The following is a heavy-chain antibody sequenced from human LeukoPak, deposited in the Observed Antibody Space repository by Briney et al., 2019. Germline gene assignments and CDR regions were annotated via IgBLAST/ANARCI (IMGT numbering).Heavy chain of an antibody. J-gene: IGHJ4*02. CDR1: GFTVSSNY. V-gene: IGHV3-53*01. D-gene: IGHD6-19*01. Sequence: PGGSLRLSCAASGFTVSSNYMSWVRQAPGQGLEWVSIIYSGGSTYFADSVKGRFTISRDIFKNTLYLQMDILRAEDTAVYYCAGGIVVAGVFDYWGQGTLVTVSS. CDR3: AGGIVVAGVFDY. CDR2: IYSGGST.